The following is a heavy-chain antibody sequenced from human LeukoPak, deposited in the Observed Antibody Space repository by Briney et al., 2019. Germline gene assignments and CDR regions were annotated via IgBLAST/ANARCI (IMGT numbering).Heavy chain of an antibody. CDR2: IYYTGST. Sequence: ASETLSLTCTVSGGSISSYYWSWIRQPPGKGLEWIGYIYYTGSTNYNPSLKSRVTISVDTSKNQFSLKLSSVTAADTAVYYCARQPREDIGYSGKKSPRDAFDIWGQGTMVTVSS. CDR3: ARQPREDIGYSGKKSPRDAFDI. J-gene: IGHJ3*02. V-gene: IGHV4-59*08. D-gene: IGHD1-26*01. CDR1: GGSISSYY.